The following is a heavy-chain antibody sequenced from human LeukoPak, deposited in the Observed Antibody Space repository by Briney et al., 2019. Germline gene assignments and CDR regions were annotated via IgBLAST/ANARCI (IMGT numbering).Heavy chain of an antibody. D-gene: IGHD6-6*01. J-gene: IGHJ4*02. CDR2: IKQDGSEK. CDR1: GFTFSSYW. Sequence: GGSLRLSCAASGFTFSSYWMSWVRQAPGKGLEWVANIKQDGSEKYYVDSVKGRFTISRDNAKNSLYLQMNSLRAEDTAVYYCARDLIGIGYPAARPGYWGQGTLVTVSS. CDR3: ARDLIGIGYPAARPGY. V-gene: IGHV3-7*01.